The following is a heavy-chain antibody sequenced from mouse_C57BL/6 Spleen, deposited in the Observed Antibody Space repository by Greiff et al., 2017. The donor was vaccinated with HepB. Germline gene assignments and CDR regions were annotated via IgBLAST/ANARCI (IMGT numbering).Heavy chain of an antibody. D-gene: IGHD1-3*01. CDR1: GYSFTDYN. J-gene: IGHJ2*01. CDR2: INPNYGTT. V-gene: IGHV1-39*01. CDR3: AREMGKGYYFDY. Sequence: EVKLMESGPELVKPGASVKISCKASGYSFTDYNMNWVKQSNGKSLEWIGVINPNYGTTSYNQKFKGKATLTVDQSSSTAYMQLNSLTSEDSAVYYCAREMGKGYYFDYWGQGTTLTVSS.